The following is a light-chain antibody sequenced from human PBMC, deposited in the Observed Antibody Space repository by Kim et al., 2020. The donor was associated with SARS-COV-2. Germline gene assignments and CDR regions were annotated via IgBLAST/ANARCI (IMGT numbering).Light chain of an antibody. Sequence: GQRVTISCSGSSSNVGSYTLNWYQQFPGTAPQLLIDTDDRRPSGVSDRVSCSKSGTSASLAISALRSEDEADYYCATWDDSLDVWMFGGGTQLTVL. CDR1: SSNVGSYT. J-gene: IGLJ3*02. V-gene: IGLV1-44*01. CDR2: TDD. CDR3: ATWDDSLDVWM.